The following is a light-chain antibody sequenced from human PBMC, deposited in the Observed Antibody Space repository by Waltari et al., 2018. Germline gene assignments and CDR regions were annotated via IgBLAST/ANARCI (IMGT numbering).Light chain of an antibody. CDR2: GAS. Sequence: EIVLMQSPGTLSLSPGERATLSCRASQSVSSSYLAWYQQKPGQAPRLLIYGASSRATGIPDRFSGSGSGTDFTLTISRLEPEDFAVYYCQQYGSSPGVTFGGGTKVEIK. CDR1: QSVSSSY. CDR3: QQYGSSPGVT. V-gene: IGKV3-20*01. J-gene: IGKJ4*01.